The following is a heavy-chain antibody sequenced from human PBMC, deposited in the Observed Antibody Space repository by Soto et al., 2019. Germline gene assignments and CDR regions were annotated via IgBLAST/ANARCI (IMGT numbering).Heavy chain of an antibody. CDR3: ARDVIVVAPAAQNYYGMDV. D-gene: IGHD2-2*01. V-gene: IGHV4-61*01. CDR2: IYYSGST. Sequence: PSETLSLTCTVSGGSVSSGSYYWSWIRQPPGKGLEWIGYIYYSGSTNYNPSLKSRVTISVDTSKNQFSLKLSSVTAADTAVYYCARDVIVVAPAAQNYYGMDVWGQGTTVTVS. J-gene: IGHJ6*02. CDR1: GGSVSSGSYY.